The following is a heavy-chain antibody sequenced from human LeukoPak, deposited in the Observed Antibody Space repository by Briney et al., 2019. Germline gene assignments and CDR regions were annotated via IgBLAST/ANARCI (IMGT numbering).Heavy chain of an antibody. CDR2: ISSSSSSI. D-gene: IGHD3-9*01. V-gene: IGHV3-21*01. CDR3: ASLYYDIS. J-gene: IGHJ4*02. Sequence: GGSLRLSCAASGFTFSSYSMNWVRQAPGKGLEWVSSISSSSSSIYYADSLKRRFTISRDNAKNSLYLQMNSLRAEDTAVYYCASLYYDISWGQGTLVTVSS. CDR1: GFTFSSYS.